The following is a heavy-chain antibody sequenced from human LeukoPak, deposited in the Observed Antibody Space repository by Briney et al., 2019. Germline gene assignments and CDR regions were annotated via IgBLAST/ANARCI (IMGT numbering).Heavy chain of an antibody. CDR1: GRTFSTFG. CDR2: IGPDGSDK. D-gene: IGHD4-11*01. Sequence: GGSLRLSCVASGRTFSTFGMHWVRQAPGKGLEWVAFIGPDGSDKYYTDTVKGRFTTSRDNSKNTLYLQMNSLRAEDTAVYYCAKWGGGDYRDYWGQGTLVTVSS. J-gene: IGHJ4*02. CDR3: AKWGGGDYRDY. V-gene: IGHV3-30*02.